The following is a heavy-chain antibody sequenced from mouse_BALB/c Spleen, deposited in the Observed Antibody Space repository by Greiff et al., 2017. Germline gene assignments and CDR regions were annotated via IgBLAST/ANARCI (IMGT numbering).Heavy chain of an antibody. CDR1: GFTFSSYG. CDR3: ARRDYYYAMDY. V-gene: IGHV5-6*01. J-gene: IGHJ4*01. Sequence: EVQVVESGGDLVKPGGSLKLSCAASGFTFSSYGMSWVRQTPDKRLEWVATISSGGSYTYYPDSVKGRFTISRDNAKNTLYLQMSSLKSEDTAMYYCARRDYYYAMDYWGQGTSVTVSS. CDR2: ISSGGSYT. D-gene: IGHD3-3*01.